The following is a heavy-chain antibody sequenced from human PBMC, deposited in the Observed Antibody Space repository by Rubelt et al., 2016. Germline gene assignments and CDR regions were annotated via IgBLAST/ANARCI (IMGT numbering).Heavy chain of an antibody. CDR3: ARLRGSPQGAAFDI. V-gene: IGHV5-51*01. CDR2: IYPGDSDT. CDR1: GYSFTTYW. Sequence: EVQLVQPGAEVKKPGESLKISCKGSGYSFTTYWIGWVRQMPGKGLECMGIIYPGDSDTRYSPSVQGRHTNSADKSISTAYLQWSSLKASDTAMYYCARLRGSPQGAAFDIWGQGTMVTVSS. D-gene: IGHD1-26*01. J-gene: IGHJ3*02.